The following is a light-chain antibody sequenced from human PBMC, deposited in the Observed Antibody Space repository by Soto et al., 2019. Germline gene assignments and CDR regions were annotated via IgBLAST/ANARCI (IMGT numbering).Light chain of an antibody. V-gene: IGKV3-20*01. CDR2: GAS. CDR1: QSVHTF. CDR3: QQYGSSPIT. Sequence: EIMLTQSLDTLSLSPGEGASLSCRASQSVHTFLAWYQQKPGQAPRLLIYGASTRATGIPARFSGSGSGTDFTLTISRLEPEDFAVYYCQQYGSSPITFGQGRRLAV. J-gene: IGKJ5*01.